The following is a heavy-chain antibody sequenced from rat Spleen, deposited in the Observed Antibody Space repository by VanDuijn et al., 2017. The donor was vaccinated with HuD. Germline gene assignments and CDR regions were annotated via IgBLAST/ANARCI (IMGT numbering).Heavy chain of an antibody. D-gene: IGHD1-10*01. CDR1: GFTFNNYW. CDR3: RSGGITTRLNWFAY. Sequence: EVQLVESGGGLVQPGRSLKLSCVASGFTFNNYWMTWIRQAPGRGLEWVASITNASGRTYYSDSVKGRFTISRDIAKSTLFLQMNDLRSEDTAIYYCRSGGITTRLNWFAYWGQGTLVTVSS. V-gene: IGHV5-31*01. CDR2: ITNASGRT. J-gene: IGHJ3*01.